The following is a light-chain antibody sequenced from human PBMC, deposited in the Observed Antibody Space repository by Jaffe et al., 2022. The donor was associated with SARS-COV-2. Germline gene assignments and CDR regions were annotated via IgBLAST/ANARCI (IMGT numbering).Light chain of an antibody. V-gene: IGKV2-28*01. CDR1: QSLLHIDGYNY. Sequence: DIVMTQSPVSLPVTPGEPASISCRSSQSLLHIDGYNYLDWYLQKPGQSPQLLIYLGSNRASGVPDRVSGSGSGTDFTLKISRVEADDVGVYYCMQGLQTPTFGQGTKLEIK. J-gene: IGKJ2*01. CDR3: MQGLQTPT. CDR2: LGS.